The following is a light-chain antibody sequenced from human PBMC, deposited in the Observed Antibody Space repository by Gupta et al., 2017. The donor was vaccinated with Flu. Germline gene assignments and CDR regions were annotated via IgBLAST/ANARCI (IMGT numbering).Light chain of an antibody. V-gene: IGLV1-44*01. CDR1: GSNIGSNT. CDR3: SAWDDSLNGQVV. Sequence: QSVLTQPPSASGTPGQRVTISCSGSGSNIGSNTVNWYQQLPGTAPKLLIYSNNQRPSGVPDRFSGSKSGTSASLAISGLQSEDEADYYCSAWDDSLNGQVVFGGGTKLTVL. CDR2: SNN. J-gene: IGLJ2*01.